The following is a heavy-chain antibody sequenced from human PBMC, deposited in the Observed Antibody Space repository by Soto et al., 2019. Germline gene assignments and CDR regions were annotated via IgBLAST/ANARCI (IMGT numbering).Heavy chain of an antibody. V-gene: IGHV3-30*18. CDR1: GSTFSSYG. D-gene: IGHD6-6*01. CDR3: AKGSSSVYYYYYGIDV. CDR2: MSYDGSNK. Sequence: GGSLRLSCAASGSTFSSYGMHWVRQAPGKGLEWVAVMSYDGSNKYYADSVKGRFTISRDNSKNTLYLQMNSLRAEDTAVYYCAKGSSSVYYYYYGIDVWGQGTTVTVSS. J-gene: IGHJ6*02.